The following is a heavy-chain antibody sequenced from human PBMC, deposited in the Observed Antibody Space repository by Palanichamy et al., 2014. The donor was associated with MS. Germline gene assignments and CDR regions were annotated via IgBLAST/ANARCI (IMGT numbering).Heavy chain of an antibody. V-gene: IGHV3-7*03. CDR2: INQGESVK. CDR1: RFTFSNYW. D-gene: IGHD6-13*01. J-gene: IGHJ3*01. CDR3: ARMGIQTSEWDAFDV. Sequence: EEQLVESGGGLVQPGGSLRLSCVASRFTFSNYWMTWVRQAPGKGLEWVANINQGESVKHYVDSVKGRFTVSRDNAKSSLYLQMNSLRAEDTGVYYCARMGIQTSEWDAFDVWGQGTMVTVSS.